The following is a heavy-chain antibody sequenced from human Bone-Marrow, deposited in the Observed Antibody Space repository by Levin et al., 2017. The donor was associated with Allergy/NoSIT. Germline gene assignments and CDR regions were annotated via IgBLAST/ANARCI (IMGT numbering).Heavy chain of an antibody. V-gene: IGHV4-59*01. CDR1: GGSISRFY. J-gene: IGHJ6*03. Sequence: SQTLSLPCSVSGGSISRFYWSWVRPPPGKGLEWIGYIYYSGSTIYNPSLKSRVTISLDTSKSQFSLKLTSVTAADTALYYCARGDDSPARFYMDVWGKGTTVTVSS. CDR2: IYYSGST. CDR3: ARGDDSPARFYMDV. D-gene: IGHD2-21*02.